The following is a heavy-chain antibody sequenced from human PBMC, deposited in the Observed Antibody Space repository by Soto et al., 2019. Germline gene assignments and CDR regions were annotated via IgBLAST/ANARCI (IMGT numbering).Heavy chain of an antibody. Sequence: PSETLSLTCVVSGGSISSYKWWSWVRQPPGKGLEWIGEIYHSGSTNYNPSLKSRVTISVDKSKNQFSLKLSSVTAADTAMYYCAQLYNWFDPWGQGTLVTVSS. CDR1: GGSISSYKW. J-gene: IGHJ5*02. CDR3: AQLYNWFDP. CDR2: IYHSGST. V-gene: IGHV4-4*02.